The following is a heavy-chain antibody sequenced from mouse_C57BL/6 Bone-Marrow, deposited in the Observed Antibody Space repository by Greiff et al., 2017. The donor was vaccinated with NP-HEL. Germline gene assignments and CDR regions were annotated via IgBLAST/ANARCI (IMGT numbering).Heavy chain of an antibody. CDR1: GYTFTSYG. CDR3: ARRKDYDGYYFDY. Sequence: QVQLQQSGAELARPGASVKLSCKASGYTFTSYGISWVKQRTGQGLEWIGEIYPRSGNTYYNEKFKGKATLTADKSSSTAYMELRSLTSEDSAVYFCARRKDYDGYYFDYWGQGTPLTVSS. V-gene: IGHV1-81*01. CDR2: IYPRSGNT. J-gene: IGHJ2*01. D-gene: IGHD2-4*01.